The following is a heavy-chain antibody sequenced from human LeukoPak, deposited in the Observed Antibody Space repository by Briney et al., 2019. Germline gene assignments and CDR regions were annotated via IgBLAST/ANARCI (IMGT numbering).Heavy chain of an antibody. CDR1: GYTLTELS. V-gene: IGHV1-24*01. D-gene: IGHD1-26*01. Sequence: GASVTVSCKVSGYTLTELSMHWVRQAPGKGLEWMGGFDPEDGETIYAQKFQGRVTMTEDTSTDTAYMELSSLRSEDTAVYYCATVLLIVGASRGFDYWGQGTLVTVSS. CDR3: ATVLLIVGASRGFDY. J-gene: IGHJ4*02. CDR2: FDPEDGET.